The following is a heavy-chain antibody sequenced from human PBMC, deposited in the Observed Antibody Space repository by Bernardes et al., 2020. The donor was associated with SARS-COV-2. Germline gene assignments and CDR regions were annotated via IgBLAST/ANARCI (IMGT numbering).Heavy chain of an antibody. J-gene: IGHJ6*03. D-gene: IGHD3-3*01. CDR1: GFTFSSYS. CDR2: IGPSSRDI. CDR3: ARGVTVFGRGLKRYYNYYMDV. Sequence: GGSLRLSCATSGFTFSSYSMYWVRQTPGKGLEWVSHIGPSSRDISCADSVKGRFTTSRDDANNTLSLRPNSLRDEDTAVYYCARGVTVFGRGLKRYYNYYMDVWGKGTTVTVSS. V-gene: IGHV3-21*05.